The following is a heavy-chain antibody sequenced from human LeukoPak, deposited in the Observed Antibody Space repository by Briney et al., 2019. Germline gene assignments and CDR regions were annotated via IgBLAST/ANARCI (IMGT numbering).Heavy chain of an antibody. V-gene: IGHV3-23*01. Sequence: PGGSLRLSCAASGFTFSSYAMSWVRQAPGKGLEWVSAISGSGGSTYYADSVKGRFTISRDNSKNSLYLQMGSLRAEDTAVYICARGSANRYHLYIDFWGQGTLVTVSS. CDR3: ARGSANRYHLYIDF. D-gene: IGHD3-16*02. J-gene: IGHJ4*02. CDR2: ISGSGGST. CDR1: GFTFSSYA.